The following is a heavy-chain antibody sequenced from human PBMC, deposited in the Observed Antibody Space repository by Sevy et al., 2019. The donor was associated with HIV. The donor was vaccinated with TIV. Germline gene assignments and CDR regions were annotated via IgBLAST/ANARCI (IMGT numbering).Heavy chain of an antibody. CDR2: ISWDGGST. CDR1: AFTFDDYT. D-gene: IGHD5-12*01. Sequence: GGSLRLSCAASAFTFDDYTMHWVRQAPGKGLEWVSLISWDGGSTYYADSVKGRFTISRDNSKNSLYLQMNSLRTEDTALYYCAKDSNGYAFDYWGQGTLVTVSS. V-gene: IGHV3-43*01. CDR3: AKDSNGYAFDY. J-gene: IGHJ4*02.